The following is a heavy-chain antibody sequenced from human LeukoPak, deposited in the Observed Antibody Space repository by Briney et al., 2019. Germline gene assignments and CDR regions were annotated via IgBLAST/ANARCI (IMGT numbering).Heavy chain of an antibody. CDR3: AKFLTGQYDAFDI. Sequence: GGSLRLSCAASGFTVSSNYMSWVRQAPGKGLEWVSVINSGGSTYYADSVKGRFTISRDNSQNTLFLQMNSLRAEDTAVYYCAKFLTGQYDAFDIWGQGTMVTVSS. D-gene: IGHD3-9*01. V-gene: IGHV3-53*01. J-gene: IGHJ3*02. CDR1: GFTVSSNY. CDR2: INSGGST.